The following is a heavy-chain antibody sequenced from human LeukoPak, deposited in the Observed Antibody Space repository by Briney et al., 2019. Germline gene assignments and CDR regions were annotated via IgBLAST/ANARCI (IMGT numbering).Heavy chain of an antibody. D-gene: IGHD3-22*01. CDR2: INPKNGKT. CDR3: ARVDRYYYDSSGSYFDY. J-gene: IGHJ4*02. Sequence: GASVKVSCKASGYTFSTSTISWVRQAAGQGLEWMGWINPKNGKTSYAQKFQDRVTMTENTSTSTAYMELSSLRSEDTAVYYCARVDRYYYDSSGSYFDYWGQGTLVTVSS. CDR1: GYTFSTST. V-gene: IGHV1-8*01.